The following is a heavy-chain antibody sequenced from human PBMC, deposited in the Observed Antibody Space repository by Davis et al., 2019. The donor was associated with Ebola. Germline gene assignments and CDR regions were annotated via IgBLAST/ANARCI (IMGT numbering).Heavy chain of an antibody. Sequence: ASVKVSCKASGYTFTSYAMHWVRQAPGQRLEWMGWINAGNGNTKYSQKFQGRVTMTRDTSTSTVYMELSSLRSEDTAVYYCASGGGYYYYYMDVWGKGTTVTVSS. CDR1: GYTFTSYA. CDR2: INAGNGNT. J-gene: IGHJ6*03. CDR3: ASGGGYYYYYMDV. D-gene: IGHD3-16*01. V-gene: IGHV1-3*01.